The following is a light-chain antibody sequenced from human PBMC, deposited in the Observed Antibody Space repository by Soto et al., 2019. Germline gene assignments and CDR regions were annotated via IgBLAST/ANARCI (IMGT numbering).Light chain of an antibody. V-gene: IGLV1-44*01. J-gene: IGLJ2*01. CDR1: NSSIGGKT. Sequence: QSVLTQAPSASATPGQMFTISCSGINSSIGGKTVTWYQQIPGQAPKVVIHSDDQRPSGVPDRFSGYKSGTSASLAISAVQSEDEADYFCASWDDSLTVVFGGGTKVTGL. CDR2: SDD. CDR3: ASWDDSLTVV.